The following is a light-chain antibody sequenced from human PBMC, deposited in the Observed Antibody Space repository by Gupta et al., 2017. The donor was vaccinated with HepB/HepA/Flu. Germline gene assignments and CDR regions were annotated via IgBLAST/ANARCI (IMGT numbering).Light chain of an antibody. J-gene: IGKJ3*01. CDR1: QGIRND. CDR2: AAS. Sequence: IQMTLSPSSLSASVGDRVTITCRASQGIRNDLGWYQQKPGKAPKRLFDAASSLQGGVPSRCGGSGSGTVFTTTISSLQPEDFATYCWQQHNTYPFTFGHGTKVDI. CDR3: QQHNTYPFT. V-gene: IGKV1-17*01.